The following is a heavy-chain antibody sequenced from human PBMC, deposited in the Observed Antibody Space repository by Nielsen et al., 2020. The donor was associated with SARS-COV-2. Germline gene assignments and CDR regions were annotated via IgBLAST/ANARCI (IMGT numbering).Heavy chain of an antibody. D-gene: IGHD2-15*01. CDR2: IYTSGST. V-gene: IGHV4-61*02. J-gene: IGHJ4*02. CDR3: ARAKSGYCGGGSCYRIFDS. Sequence: WIRQPPGKGLEWIGRIYTSGSTNYNPSLKSRVTISVDTSKNQFSLKLSSVTAADAAVYYCARAKSGYCGGGSCYRIFDSWGQGTLVTVSS.